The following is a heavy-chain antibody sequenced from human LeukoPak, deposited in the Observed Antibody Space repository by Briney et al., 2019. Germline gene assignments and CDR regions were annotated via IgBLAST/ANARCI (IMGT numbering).Heavy chain of an antibody. J-gene: IGHJ4*02. D-gene: IGHD3-22*01. CDR3: ARHGVYDSSGYYPRPLDY. Sequence: EPLSLTCTVSGGSISSYYWSWIRQPPGKGLEWIGYIYTSGSTNYNPSLKSRVTISVDTSKNQFSLKLSSVTAADTAVYYCARHGVYDSSGYYPRPLDYWGQGTLVTVSS. CDR1: GGSISSYY. CDR2: IYTSGST. V-gene: IGHV4-4*09.